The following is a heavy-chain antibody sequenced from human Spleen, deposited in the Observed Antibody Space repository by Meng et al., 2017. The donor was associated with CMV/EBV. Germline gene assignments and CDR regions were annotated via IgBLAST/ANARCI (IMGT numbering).Heavy chain of an antibody. J-gene: IGHJ4*02. CDR2: IHPHRGDT. CDR1: GYTFTAHY. V-gene: IGHV1-2*02. Sequence: ASVKVSCKASGYTFTAHYFHWVRQAPGQGLEWMGWIHPHRGDTNYAQQFQGRVTLTRDTSINTGYMELTRLTSDDTAVYYCARDSMNGGGFDSWGQGSLVTVSS. CDR3: ARDSMNGGGFDS. D-gene: IGHD2-8*01.